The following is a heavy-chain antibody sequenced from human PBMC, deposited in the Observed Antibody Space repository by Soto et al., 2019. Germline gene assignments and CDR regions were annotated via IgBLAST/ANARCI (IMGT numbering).Heavy chain of an antibody. CDR3: ARDLSGALSV. J-gene: IGHJ6*02. D-gene: IGHD3-10*01. CDR1: GGSFSGYY. CDR2: IYYSGST. V-gene: IGHV4-59*01. Sequence: LSLTCAVYGGSFSGYYWSWIRQPPGKGLEWIGYIYYSGSTNYNPSLKSRVTISVDTSKNQFSLKLSSVTAADTAVYYCARDLSGALSVWGQGTTVTVSS.